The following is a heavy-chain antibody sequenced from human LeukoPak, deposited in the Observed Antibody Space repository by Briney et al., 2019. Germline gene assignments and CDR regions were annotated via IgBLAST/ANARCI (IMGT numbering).Heavy chain of an antibody. Sequence: SETLSLTCTVSGGSISSYYWSWIRQPPGKGLEWIGYIYYSGSTNYNPSLKSRVTISVDTSKNQFSLKLSSVTAADTAVYHCARCLVGATYYFDYWGQGTLVTVSS. D-gene: IGHD1-26*01. CDR2: IYYSGST. CDR3: ARCLVGATYYFDY. J-gene: IGHJ4*02. CDR1: GGSISSYY. V-gene: IGHV4-59*01.